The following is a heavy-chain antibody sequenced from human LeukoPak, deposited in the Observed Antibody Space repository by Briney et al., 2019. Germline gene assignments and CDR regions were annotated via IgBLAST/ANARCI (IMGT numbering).Heavy chain of an antibody. D-gene: IGHD6-6*01. Sequence: GGSLRLSCAASGFTFSNYAMSWVRQSPGAGLEWVSSIVSSGGSTYSADSVKGRFTISTDNSKNTLYLQMNSLRAEDTALYYCAKDRHPYSTSSDYWGQGTLVTVSS. CDR2: IVSSGGST. CDR1: GFTFSNYA. J-gene: IGHJ4*02. V-gene: IGHV3-23*01. CDR3: AKDRHPYSTSSDY.